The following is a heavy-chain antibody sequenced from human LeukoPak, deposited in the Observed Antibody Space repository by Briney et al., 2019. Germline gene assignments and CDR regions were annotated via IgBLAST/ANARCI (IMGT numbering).Heavy chain of an antibody. V-gene: IGHV4-39*01. CDR3: ARPAASSTSSSVYYYYMDV. CDR1: GVSISSSSYY. J-gene: IGHJ6*03. CDR2: IYYSGST. Sequence: SETLSLTCTVSGVSISSSSYYWGWIRQPPGKGLEWIGSIYYSGSTYYNPSLKSRVTISVDTSKNQFSLKLSSVTAADTAVYYCARPAASSTSSSVYYYYMDVWGKGTTVTVSS. D-gene: IGHD2-2*01.